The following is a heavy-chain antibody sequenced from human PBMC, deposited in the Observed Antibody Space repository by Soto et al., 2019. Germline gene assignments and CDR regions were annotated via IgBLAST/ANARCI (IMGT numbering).Heavy chain of an antibody. CDR2: INPSGGST. J-gene: IGHJ6*02. CDR3: ARDGDIVVVVAATWLLRPNYYGMDV. D-gene: IGHD2-15*01. V-gene: IGHV1-46*01. Sequence: ASVKVSCKASGYTFTSYYMHWVRQAPGQGLEWMGIINPSGGSTSYAQKFQGRVTMTRDTSTSTVYMELSSLRSEDTAVYYCARDGDIVVVVAATWLLRPNYYGMDVWGQGTTVTVSS. CDR1: GYTFTSYY.